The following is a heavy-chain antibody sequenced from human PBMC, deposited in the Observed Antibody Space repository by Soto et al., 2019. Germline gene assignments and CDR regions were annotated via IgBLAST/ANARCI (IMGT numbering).Heavy chain of an antibody. Sequence: GGSLRLSCVASEFTCSSYAMSWVRQAPGKGLEWVSAISGSGGSTYYADSVKGRFTISRDNSKNTLYLQMNSLRAEDTAVYYCRPTYQMELHRDYWGQGTLVTVSS. CDR2: ISGSGGST. V-gene: IGHV3-23*01. D-gene: IGHD1-26*01. J-gene: IGHJ4*02. CDR3: RPTYQMELHRDY. CDR1: EFTCSSYA.